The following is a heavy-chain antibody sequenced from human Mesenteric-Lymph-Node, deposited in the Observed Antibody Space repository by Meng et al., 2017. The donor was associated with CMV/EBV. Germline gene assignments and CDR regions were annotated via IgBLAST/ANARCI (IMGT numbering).Heavy chain of an antibody. CDR3: ARVLDGSTSRFDP. V-gene: IGHV4-39*07. D-gene: IGHD2-2*01. CDR2: IYYRGNT. CDR1: GDSINNSDYY. J-gene: IGHJ5*02. Sequence: GSLRLSCTVSGDSINNSDYYWGWIRQPPGKGLECIGNIYYRGNTYYNPSLKSRVTISVDMSKNQFSLKLSSVTAADTAVYYCARVLDGSTSRFDPWGQGTLVTVSS.